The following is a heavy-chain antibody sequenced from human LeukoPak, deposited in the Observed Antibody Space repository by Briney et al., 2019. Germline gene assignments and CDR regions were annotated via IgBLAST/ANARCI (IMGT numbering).Heavy chain of an antibody. Sequence: SETLSLTCTVSGGSISRGSYYWSWIRQPAGRGLEWIGRIYTSGSTKYNPPLKSRVTISVDTSKNQFSLKLSSVTAADTAVYYCARDPGITIFGVVTDDAFDIWGQGTMVTVSS. CDR2: IYTSGST. J-gene: IGHJ3*02. CDR1: GGSISRGSYY. D-gene: IGHD3-3*01. CDR3: ARDPGITIFGVVTDDAFDI. V-gene: IGHV4-61*02.